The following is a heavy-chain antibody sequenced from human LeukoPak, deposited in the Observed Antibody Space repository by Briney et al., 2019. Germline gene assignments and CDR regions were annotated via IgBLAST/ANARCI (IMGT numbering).Heavy chain of an antibody. CDR1: GYSFTSYW. CDR2: IYPGDSDA. CDR3: ARQLCSSTSCYDDY. Sequence: GESLKISCKGSGYSFTSYWIGWVRQMPGKGLEWMGIIYPGDSDATYSTSFQGQVTISADKSISTAYLQWSSLKASDTAMYYCARQLCSSTSCYDDYWGQGTLVTVSS. D-gene: IGHD2-2*01. J-gene: IGHJ4*02. V-gene: IGHV5-51*01.